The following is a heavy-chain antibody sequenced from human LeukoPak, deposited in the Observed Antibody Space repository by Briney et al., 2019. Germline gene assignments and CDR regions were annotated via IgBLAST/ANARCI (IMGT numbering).Heavy chain of an antibody. D-gene: IGHD3-22*01. CDR3: ARVRYYDSSGYPDY. CDR1: GYSISSGYY. J-gene: IGHJ4*02. CDR2: IYHSGST. V-gene: IGHV4-38-2*02. Sequence: PETLSLTCTVSGYSISSGYYWGWIRQPPGKGLEWIGSIYHSGSTYYNPSLKSRVTISVDTSKNQFSLKLSSVTAADTAVYYCARVRYYDSSGYPDYWGQGTLVTVSS.